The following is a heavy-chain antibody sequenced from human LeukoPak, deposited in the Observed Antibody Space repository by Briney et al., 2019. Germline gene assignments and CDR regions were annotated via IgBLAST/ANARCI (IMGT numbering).Heavy chain of an antibody. D-gene: IGHD6-13*01. CDR2: INNEGTGT. V-gene: IGHV3-74*01. Sequence: GGSLRLSCAASGFTFSSYLTHWVRQAPGKGLVWVSRINNEGTGTSYADSVKGRFTIPTDNAKNTLDLQMNSLRAEDTAVYYCARGSSSWRNAFDIWGQGTMVTVSS. J-gene: IGHJ3*02. CDR1: GFTFSSYL. CDR3: ARGSSSWRNAFDI.